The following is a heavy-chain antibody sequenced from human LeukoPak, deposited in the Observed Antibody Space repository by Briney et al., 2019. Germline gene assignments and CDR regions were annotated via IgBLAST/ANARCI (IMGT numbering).Heavy chain of an antibody. Sequence: SETLSLTCTVSGGSIGSYYWSWIRQPPGKGLEWIGYIYYSGSTNYNPSLKSRVTISVDTSKNQFSLKLSSVTAADTAVYYCARDSFKVGATDYWGQGTLVTVSS. D-gene: IGHD1-26*01. CDR2: IYYSGST. V-gene: IGHV4-59*01. J-gene: IGHJ4*02. CDR3: ARDSFKVGATDY. CDR1: GGSIGSYY.